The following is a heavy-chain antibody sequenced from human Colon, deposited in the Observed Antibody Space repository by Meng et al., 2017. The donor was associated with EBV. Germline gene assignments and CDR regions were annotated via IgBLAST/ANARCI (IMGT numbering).Heavy chain of an antibody. Sequence: EVQLVESGGGLVQPGGSLRLSCAASGFTFNNYWMHWVRQVPGKGLVWVSRITPDGRSRNYADSVKGRFTMSRDNAKNTLYLQMNSVRVEDSAVYYCSRDLAGSDDYRGRGTLVTVSA. CDR2: ITPDGRSR. D-gene: IGHD1-14*01. CDR3: SRDLAGSDDY. CDR1: GFTFNNYW. V-gene: IGHV3-74*01. J-gene: IGHJ4*02.